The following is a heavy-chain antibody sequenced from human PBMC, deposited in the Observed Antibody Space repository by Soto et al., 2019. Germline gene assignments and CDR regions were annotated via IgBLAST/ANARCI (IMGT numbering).Heavy chain of an antibody. Sequence: SETLSLTCTVSGGSISSGSYHWSWIRQHPGKGLEWIGNIYYSGSSYYNPSLKSRAAISIDTSKDQFSLRLGSVAAADTAVYYRARVEGSSYYFRHDCWGRGTLVTVSS. D-gene: IGHD1-26*01. V-gene: IGHV4-31*03. CDR3: ARVEGSSYYFRHDC. J-gene: IGHJ4*02. CDR2: IYYSGSS. CDR1: GGSISSGSYH.